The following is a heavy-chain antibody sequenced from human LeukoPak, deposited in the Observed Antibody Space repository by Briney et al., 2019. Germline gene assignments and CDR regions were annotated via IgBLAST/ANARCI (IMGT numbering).Heavy chain of an antibody. D-gene: IGHD3-22*01. J-gene: IGHJ3*02. CDR1: GFTFSNDA. V-gene: IGHV3-23*01. CDR3: AKCYYDSSGYYFGAFDI. Sequence: PGGSLRLSCAASGFTFSNDAMSWVRQAPGKGLEWVSAISGSGGSTYYADSVKGRFTISRDNSKNTLYLQMNSLRAEDTAVYYCAKCYYDSSGYYFGAFDIWGQGTMVTVSP. CDR2: ISGSGGST.